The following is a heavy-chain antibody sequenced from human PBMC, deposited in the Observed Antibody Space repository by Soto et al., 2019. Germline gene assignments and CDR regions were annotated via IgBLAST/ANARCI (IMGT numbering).Heavy chain of an antibody. Sequence: GGSLRLSCAASGFTFITYAMTWVRQAPGKGLEWVSVISGSGGSIYDADSVKGRFTISRDNSKNTLYLQMNNLRAEDTAVYYCAKQGGYCSSTSCQGWLDPWGQGTLVTVSS. CDR1: GFTFITYA. V-gene: IGHV3-23*01. CDR2: ISGSGGSI. CDR3: AKQGGYCSSTSCQGWLDP. J-gene: IGHJ5*02. D-gene: IGHD2-2*01.